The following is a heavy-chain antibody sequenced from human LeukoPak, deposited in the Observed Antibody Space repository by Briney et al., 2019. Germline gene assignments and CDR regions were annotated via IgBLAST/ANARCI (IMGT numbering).Heavy chain of an antibody. D-gene: IGHD6-13*01. Sequence: GGSLRLSCAGSGFTFSSYAMSWVRQAPGKGLEWVANIKQDGSEKYYVDSVKGRFTISRDNAKNSLYLQMNSLRAEDTAVYYCARKAAEINYWGQGTLVTVSS. V-gene: IGHV3-7*03. J-gene: IGHJ4*02. CDR3: ARKAAEINY. CDR2: IKQDGSEK. CDR1: GFTFSSYA.